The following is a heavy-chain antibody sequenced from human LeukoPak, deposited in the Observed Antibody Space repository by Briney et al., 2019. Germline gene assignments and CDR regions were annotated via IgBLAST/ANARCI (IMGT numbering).Heavy chain of an antibody. V-gene: IGHV3-74*01. D-gene: IGHD6-13*01. CDR3: ARSAAGLDY. CDR2: INDDGRST. Sequence: MVWVSRINDDGRSTSEAVSVKGRFTISRDNAKNTLYLQMNSPRVEDTAIYYCARSAAGLDYWGQGTLVTVSS. J-gene: IGHJ4*02.